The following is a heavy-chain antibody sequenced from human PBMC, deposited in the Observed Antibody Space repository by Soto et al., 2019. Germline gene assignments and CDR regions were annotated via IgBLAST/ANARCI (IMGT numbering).Heavy chain of an antibody. J-gene: IGHJ4*02. Sequence: EVQLLESGGGLVQPGGSLRLSCAASGFTFSSYAMSWVRQAPGKGLEWVSAISGSGGSTYYADSVKGRFTISRDNSKNTLYLQMNSLRAEYTAVYYCAKVGAYYDFWSGYYYGEPFDYWGQGTLVTVSS. CDR2: ISGSGGST. D-gene: IGHD3-3*01. CDR1: GFTFSSYA. CDR3: AKVGAYYDFWSGYYYGEPFDY. V-gene: IGHV3-23*01.